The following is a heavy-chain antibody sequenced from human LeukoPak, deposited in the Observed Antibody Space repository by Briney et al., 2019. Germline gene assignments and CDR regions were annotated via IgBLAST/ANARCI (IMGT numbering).Heavy chain of an antibody. V-gene: IGHV4-59*08. CDR2: IYYSGST. CDR1: GGSIGSYY. D-gene: IGHD6-19*01. J-gene: IGHJ4*02. CDR3: ARSEWLASFDY. Sequence: KPSGTLSLTCSVSGGSIGSYYWSWIRQPPGKGLEWIGYIYYSGSTNYKPSLKSRLTISADTSKNQFSLKLNSVTAADTAVYYCARSEWLASFDYWGQGTLVTVSS.